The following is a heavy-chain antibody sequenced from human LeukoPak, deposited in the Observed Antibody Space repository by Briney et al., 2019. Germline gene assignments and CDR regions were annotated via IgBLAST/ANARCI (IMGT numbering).Heavy chain of an antibody. V-gene: IGHV4-59*08. CDR3: ASETGYGCNFFDY. Sequence: PSETLSLTCSVSGGYISSYYWSWIRQPPGKGLEWIGYIYYSGSTNYNPSLKSRVTISLVTSSNQFSLKLSSDLTTRPAVTDCASETGYGCNFFDYWGQGTLVTVSS. J-gene: IGHJ4*02. D-gene: IGHD4-23*01. CDR1: GGYISSYY. CDR2: IYYSGST.